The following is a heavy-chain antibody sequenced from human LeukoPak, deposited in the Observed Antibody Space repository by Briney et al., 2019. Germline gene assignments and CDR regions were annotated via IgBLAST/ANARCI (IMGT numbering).Heavy chain of an antibody. Sequence: PGGSLRLSCAASGFTLSEYGMHWVRQAPGKGLEWITFIRYDGYKKYYIDSVKGRFTTSRDNSKNTVSLQMSSLRVEDTAVYYCARNAHSFDSSGYYFHFWGQGTRDTVSS. CDR3: ARNAHSFDSSGYYFHF. D-gene: IGHD3-22*01. V-gene: IGHV3-30*02. J-gene: IGHJ4*02. CDR2: IRYDGYKK. CDR1: GFTLSEYG.